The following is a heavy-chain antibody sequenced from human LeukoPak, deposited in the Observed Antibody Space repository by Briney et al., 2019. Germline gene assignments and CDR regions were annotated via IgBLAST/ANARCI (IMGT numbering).Heavy chain of an antibody. V-gene: IGHV3-23*01. CDR3: AKGIVGATRGADY. J-gene: IGHJ4*02. CDR1: GFTFSSYA. D-gene: IGHD1-26*01. CDR2: ISGSGGST. Sequence: GASLRLSCAASGFTFSSYAMSWVRQAPGKGLEWVSDISGSGGSTYYADSVKGRFTISRDNSKNTLYLQMNSLRAEDTAVYYCAKGIVGATRGADYWGQGTLVTVSS.